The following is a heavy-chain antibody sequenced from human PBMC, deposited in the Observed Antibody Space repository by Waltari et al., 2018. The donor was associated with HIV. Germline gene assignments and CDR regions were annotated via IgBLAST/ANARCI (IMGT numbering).Heavy chain of an antibody. CDR2: IYYSGST. CDR1: GGSISSSSYY. D-gene: IGHD5-12*01. CDR3: ARHGKVLVAAWFDP. V-gene: IGHV4-39*01. J-gene: IGHJ5*02. Sequence: QLQLQESGPGLVKPSETLSLTCTVSGGSISSSSYYWGWIRQPPGKGLEWIGSIYYSGSTSYNPSLKSRVTISVDTSKNQFSLKLSSVTAADTAVYYCARHGKVLVAAWFDPWGQGTLVTVSS.